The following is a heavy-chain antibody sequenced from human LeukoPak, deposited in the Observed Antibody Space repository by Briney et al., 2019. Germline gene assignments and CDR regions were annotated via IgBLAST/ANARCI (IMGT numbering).Heavy chain of an antibody. CDR2: ISGSSSYT. V-gene: IGHV3-11*05. J-gene: IGHJ4*02. CDR1: GFSFSDSY. CDR3: ARVILKYYGSGPFDY. Sequence: GGSLRLSCAASGFSFSDSYITWIRQAPGKGLEWVSWISGSSSYTNYADSVKGRFTISRDNAKNSLYLQMNSLRDEDTAVYYCARVILKYYGSGPFDYWGQGTLVTVSS. D-gene: IGHD3-10*01.